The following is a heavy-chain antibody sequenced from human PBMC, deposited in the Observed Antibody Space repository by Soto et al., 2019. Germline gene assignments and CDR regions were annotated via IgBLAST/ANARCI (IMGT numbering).Heavy chain of an antibody. CDR1: GFTFRSYA. Sequence: GGSLRLSCAASGFTFRSYAMTWVRQAPGKGLEWVSAISGSDVSTYYADSVKGRFTISRDNSKNTLYLQMNSLRAEDTAVYYCAKDLSIFGVVSGADYWGQGTLVTVSS. D-gene: IGHD3-3*01. CDR3: AKDLSIFGVVSGADY. V-gene: IGHV3-23*01. CDR2: ISGSDVST. J-gene: IGHJ4*02.